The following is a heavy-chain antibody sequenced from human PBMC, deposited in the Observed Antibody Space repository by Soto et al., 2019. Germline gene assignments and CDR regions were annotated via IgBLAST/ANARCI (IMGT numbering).Heavy chain of an antibody. J-gene: IGHJ5*02. D-gene: IGHD3-10*01. CDR1: GGSISSYY. CDR3: AREEYGVTREEHWFDP. CDR2: IYYSGST. Sequence: QVQLQESGPGLVKPSETLSLTCTVSGGSISSYYWSWIRQPPGKGLEWIGYIYYSGSTNYNPSLRSRVPIAVDTSKNHFSLKLSSVTAADTAVYYCAREEYGVTREEHWFDPWGQGTLVTVSS. V-gene: IGHV4-59*01.